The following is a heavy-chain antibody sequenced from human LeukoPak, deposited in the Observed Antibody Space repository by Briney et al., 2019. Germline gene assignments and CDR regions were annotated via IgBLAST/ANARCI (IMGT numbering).Heavy chain of an antibody. D-gene: IGHD1-7*01. CDR1: GYTLTSYF. CDR2: ISPSGGST. V-gene: IGHV1-46*01. CDR3: ARDQDWNYAFDI. J-gene: IGHJ3*02. Sequence: RASVKVSCKASGYTLTSYFIHWVRQAPGQGLEWMGIISPSGGSTSYAQKFQGRVTMTRDTSTSTVYMELSSLRSEDTAVYYCARDQDWNYAFDIWGQGTMVTVSS.